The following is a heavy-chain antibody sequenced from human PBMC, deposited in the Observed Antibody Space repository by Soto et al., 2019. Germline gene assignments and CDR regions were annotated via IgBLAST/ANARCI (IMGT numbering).Heavy chain of an antibody. CDR2: IYYSGST. CDR1: GVSISSYY. V-gene: IGHV4-59*01. CDR3: ARDSSSWYGAGGYYGMDV. D-gene: IGHD6-13*01. Sequence: SETLSLTCTVSGVSISSYYWSWIRQPPGKGLEWIGYIYYSGSTNYNPSLKSRVTISVDTSKNQFSLKLSSVTAADTAVYYCARDSSSWYGAGGYYGMDVWGQGTTVTVS. J-gene: IGHJ6*02.